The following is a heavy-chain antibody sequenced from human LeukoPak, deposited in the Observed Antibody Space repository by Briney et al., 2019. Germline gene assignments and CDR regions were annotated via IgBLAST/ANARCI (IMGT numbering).Heavy chain of an antibody. CDR3: ARGGIVVVPAAIPAIYFQH. J-gene: IGHJ1*01. CDR1: GLTFSSYS. D-gene: IGHD2-2*01. CDR2: ISSSSSTI. V-gene: IGHV3-48*01. Sequence: GGSLRLSCAASGLTFSSYSMNWVRQAPGKGLEWVSYISSSSSTIYYADSVKGRFTISRDNAKNSLYLQMNSLRAEDTAVYYCARGGIVVVPAAIPAIYFQHWGQGTLVTVSS.